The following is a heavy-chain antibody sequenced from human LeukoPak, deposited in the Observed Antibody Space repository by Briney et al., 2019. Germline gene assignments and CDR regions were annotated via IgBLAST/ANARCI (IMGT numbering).Heavy chain of an antibody. V-gene: IGHV4-39*01. Sequence: SETLSLTCTVSGGSVSSTDHYWGWIRQPPGKTLEWIGSLHYCGSTYYNPSLKSPVTMSVDTSKNQFSLNLSSVTAADTAIYYCARHRRSSRGGSGYSQGRFDYWGQGTLVSLST. CDR1: GGSVSSTDHY. CDR3: ARHRRSSRGGSGYSQGRFDY. J-gene: IGHJ4*02. CDR2: LHYCGST. D-gene: IGHD3-22*01.